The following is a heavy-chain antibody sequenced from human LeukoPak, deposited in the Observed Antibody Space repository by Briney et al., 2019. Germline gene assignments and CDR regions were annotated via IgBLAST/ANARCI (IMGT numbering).Heavy chain of an antibody. Sequence: ASVKVSCKASGYTFTGYFIHWVRRAPGQGLEWMGWVNPNNGDTKYAQKFQGRVTMTRGTSISTAYMELSRLRSDDTAVYYCARDIGRSGYDGGFDCWGQGALVTVSS. D-gene: IGHD5-12*01. V-gene: IGHV1-2*02. CDR1: GYTFTGYF. CDR2: VNPNNGDT. CDR3: ARDIGRSGYDGGFDC. J-gene: IGHJ4*02.